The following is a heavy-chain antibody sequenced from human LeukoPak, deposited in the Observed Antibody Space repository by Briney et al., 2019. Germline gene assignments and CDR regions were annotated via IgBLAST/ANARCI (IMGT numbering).Heavy chain of an antibody. J-gene: IGHJ4*02. CDR3: ASYCSGGSYYSD. V-gene: IGHV4-34*01. CDR2: INHSGST. Sequence: SETLSLTCAVYGGSFSGYYWSWIRQPPGKGLEWIGEINHSGSTNYNPSLKSRVTISVDTSKNQFSLKLSSVTAADTAVYYCASYCSGGSYYSDWGQGTLVTVSS. CDR1: GGSFSGYY. D-gene: IGHD2-15*01.